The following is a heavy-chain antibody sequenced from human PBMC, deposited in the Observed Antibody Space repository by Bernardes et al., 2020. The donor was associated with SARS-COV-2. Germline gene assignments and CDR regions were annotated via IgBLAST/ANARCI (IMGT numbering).Heavy chain of an antibody. V-gene: IGHV3-73*01. CDR3: TGDYLY. D-gene: IGHD4-17*01. CDR1: GFNFSGSA. Sequence: GRSLRLSCSASGFNFSGSAIQWVRQPSGKGLEWIGRIRSKPTGYATTYAASLKGRFVISRDDSRNTAYLQIHSLKIEDMAVYYCTGDYLYWDQGTLVSVSS. CDR2: IRSKPTGYAT. J-gene: IGHJ4*02.